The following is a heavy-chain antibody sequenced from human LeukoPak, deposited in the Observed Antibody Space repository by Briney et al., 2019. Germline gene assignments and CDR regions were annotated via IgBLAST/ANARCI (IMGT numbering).Heavy chain of an antibody. CDR1: GFTVSSNY. V-gene: IGHV3-53*01. J-gene: IGHJ4*02. CDR3: ARGYSSSWYYFDY. D-gene: IGHD6-13*01. Sequence: GGSLRLSCAASGFTVSSNYMSWVRQAPGKGLEWVSVIYSGGSTYYADSVKGRFTISRDNSKNTLYLQMDSLRAEDTAVYYCARGYSSSWYYFDYWGQGTLVTVSS. CDR2: IYSGGST.